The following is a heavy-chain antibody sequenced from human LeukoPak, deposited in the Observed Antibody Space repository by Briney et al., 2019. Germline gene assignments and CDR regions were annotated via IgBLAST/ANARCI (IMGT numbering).Heavy chain of an antibody. CDR3: ARASWIQLWFAWDY. J-gene: IGHJ4*02. D-gene: IGHD5-18*01. Sequence: GGSLRLSCAASGFTFSSYAMSWVRQAPGKGLEWVSTISGSGGTTYYADSVKGRFTISRDNSKNTLYLQMNSLRAEDTAVYYCARASWIQLWFAWDYWGQGTLVTVSS. CDR2: ISGSGGTT. V-gene: IGHV3-23*01. CDR1: GFTFSSYA.